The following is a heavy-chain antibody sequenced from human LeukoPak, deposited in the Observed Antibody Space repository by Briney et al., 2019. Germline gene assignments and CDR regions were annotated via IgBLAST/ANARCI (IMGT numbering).Heavy chain of an antibody. CDR3: ARDVIAVVGTYYFDY. CDR2: IIPILGIA. V-gene: IGHV1-69*04. CDR1: GGTFSSYA. D-gene: IGHD6-19*01. Sequence: EASVKVSCKASGGTFSSYAISWVRQAPGQGLEWMGRIIPILGIANYAQKFQGRVTITADKSTSTAYMELSSLRSEDTAVYYCARDVIAVVGTYYFDYWGQGTLVTVSS. J-gene: IGHJ4*02.